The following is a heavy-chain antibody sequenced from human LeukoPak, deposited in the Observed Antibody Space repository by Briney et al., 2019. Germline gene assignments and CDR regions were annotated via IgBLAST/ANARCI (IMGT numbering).Heavy chain of an antibody. CDR3: ARDPKYYYDSSGYYDDY. J-gene: IGHJ4*02. Sequence: VSVKVSCKASGYTFTGYYMHWVRQAPGQGLEWMGWINPNSGGTNYAQKFQGRVTMTRDTSISTAYMELSRLRSDDTAVYYCARDPKYYYDSSGYYDDYWGQGTLVTVSS. V-gene: IGHV1-2*02. CDR1: GYTFTGYY. CDR2: INPNSGGT. D-gene: IGHD3-22*01.